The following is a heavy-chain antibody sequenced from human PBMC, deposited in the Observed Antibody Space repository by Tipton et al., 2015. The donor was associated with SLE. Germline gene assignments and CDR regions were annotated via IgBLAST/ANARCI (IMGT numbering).Heavy chain of an antibody. D-gene: IGHD3-3*01. V-gene: IGHV4-34*01. J-gene: IGHJ6*03. Sequence: TLSLTCAVYGGSFSGYYWSWIRQPPGKGLEWIGEINHSGSTNYNPSLKSRVTKSVDTSKNQFSQKLRSVTAADTAVYYCARVRPALSICGVVKGTDYYYMDVLGKGTTGPVPS. CDR3: ARVRPALSICGVVKGTDYYYMDV. CDR1: GGSFSGYY. CDR2: INHSGST.